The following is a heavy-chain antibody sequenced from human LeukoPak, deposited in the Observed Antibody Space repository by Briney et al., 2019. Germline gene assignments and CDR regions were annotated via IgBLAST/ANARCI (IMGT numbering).Heavy chain of an antibody. CDR2: IRYDGTNK. J-gene: IGHJ4*02. CDR1: GFTFRSYD. Sequence: PGGSLRLSCEASGFTFRSYDMYWVRQAPGTGLEWVAFIRYDGTNKYYADSVKGRFTISRDNSKNILYVQMNRLRVEDTAVYYCAGPSSSGVGYWGQGTLVTVSS. V-gene: IGHV3-30*02. CDR3: AGPSSSGVGY. D-gene: IGHD6-6*01.